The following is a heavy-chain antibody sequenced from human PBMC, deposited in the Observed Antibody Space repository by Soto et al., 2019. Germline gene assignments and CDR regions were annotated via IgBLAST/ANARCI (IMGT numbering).Heavy chain of an antibody. V-gene: IGHV3-23*01. CDR2: ISGSGGST. J-gene: IGHJ6*03. D-gene: IGHD4-17*01. Sequence: GGSLRLSCAASGFTFSSYAMSWVRQAPGKGLEWVSAISGSGGSTYYADSVKGRFTISRDNSKNTLYLQMNSLRAEDTAVYYCAKAGTVTTNLYYYYMDVWGKGTTVTVSS. CDR3: AKAGTVTTNLYYYYMDV. CDR1: GFTFSSYA.